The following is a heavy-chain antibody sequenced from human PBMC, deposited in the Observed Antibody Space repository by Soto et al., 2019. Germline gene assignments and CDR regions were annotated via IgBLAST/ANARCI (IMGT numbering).Heavy chain of an antibody. CDR2: ISYDGSNK. J-gene: IGHJ4*02. CDR3: ARDGPWQWLVRLGYFDY. CDR1: GFTFSSYA. D-gene: IGHD6-19*01. V-gene: IGHV3-30-3*01. Sequence: QVQLVESGGGVVQPGRSLRLSCAASGFTFSSYAMHWVRQAPGKGLEWVAVISYDGSNKYYADSVKGRFTISRDNSKNTLYLRRNGLGVEDTAVYYCARDGPWQWLVRLGYFDYWGQGTLVTVSS.